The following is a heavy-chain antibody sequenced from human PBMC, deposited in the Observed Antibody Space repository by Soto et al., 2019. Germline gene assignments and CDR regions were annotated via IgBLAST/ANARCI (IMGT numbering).Heavy chain of an antibody. CDR2: INSDGSST. CDR1: GFTFSSYW. CDR3: ARDRGYCSSTSCYGMDV. Sequence: GGSLRLSCAASGFTFSSYWMHWVRQAPGKGLVWVSRINSDGSSTSYADSVKGRFTISRDNAKNTLYLQMNSLRAEDTAVYYCARDRGYCSSTSCYGMDVWGQWTTVTVS. V-gene: IGHV3-74*01. J-gene: IGHJ6*02. D-gene: IGHD2-2*03.